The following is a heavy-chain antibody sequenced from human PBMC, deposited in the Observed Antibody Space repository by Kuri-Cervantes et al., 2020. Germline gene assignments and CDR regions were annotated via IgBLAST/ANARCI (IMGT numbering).Heavy chain of an antibody. CDR1: GFTFSSYS. D-gene: IGHD1-14*01. CDR3: ARDRLPSRYVGLDV. V-gene: IGHV3-21*04. Sequence: GGSLRLSCAASGFTFSSYSMNWVRQAPGKGLEWVSSISSSSSYIYYADSVKGRFTISRDNAKNSLSLQMNSLSAEDTAVYYCARDRLPSRYVGLDVWGQGTTVTVSS. J-gene: IGHJ6*02. CDR2: ISSSSSYI.